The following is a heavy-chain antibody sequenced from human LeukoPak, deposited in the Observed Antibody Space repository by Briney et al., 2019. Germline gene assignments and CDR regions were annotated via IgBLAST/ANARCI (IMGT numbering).Heavy chain of an antibody. J-gene: IGHJ4*02. CDR3: ARWVSGYSSYYFDY. D-gene: IGHD5-12*01. V-gene: IGHV3-53*01. CDR2: IYSGGST. Sequence: GGSLRLSCAASGLTVSSNYMSWVGQAPGKGLEGVSVIYSGGSTYYADSVKGRFTISRDNSKNTLYLQMNSLRAEDTAVYYCARWVSGYSSYYFDYWGQGTLVTVSS. CDR1: GLTVSSNY.